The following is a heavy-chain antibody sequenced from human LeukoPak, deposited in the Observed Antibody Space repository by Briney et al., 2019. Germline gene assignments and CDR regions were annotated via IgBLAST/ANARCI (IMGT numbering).Heavy chain of an antibody. CDR3: ARDSGSYSYYFDY. Sequence: PGRSLRLPCAASGFTFSSYAMHWVRQAPGKGLEWVAVISYDGSNKYYADSVKGRFTISRDNSKNTLYLQMNSLRAEDTAVYYCARDSGSYSYYFDYWGQGTLVTVSS. CDR2: ISYDGSNK. CDR1: GFTFSSYA. V-gene: IGHV3-30*01. J-gene: IGHJ4*02. D-gene: IGHD1-26*01.